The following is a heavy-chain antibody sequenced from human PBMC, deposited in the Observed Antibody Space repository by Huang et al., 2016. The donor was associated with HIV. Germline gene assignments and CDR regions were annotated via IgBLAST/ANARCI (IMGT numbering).Heavy chain of an antibody. V-gene: IGHV4-34*01. Sequence: QVQLHQWGAGLLKPSETLSLTCAVYGGSFSNYYWNWIRQSPGKGLEWIGQINHRGSTTYNPSLKSRVTMSVDTSKNQFSLKLSSVTAADTAIYYCAREIMISFGGPFDPWGQGTLVTVSS. D-gene: IGHD3-16*01. CDR3: AREIMISFGGPFDP. CDR1: GGSFSNYY. CDR2: INHRGST. J-gene: IGHJ5*02.